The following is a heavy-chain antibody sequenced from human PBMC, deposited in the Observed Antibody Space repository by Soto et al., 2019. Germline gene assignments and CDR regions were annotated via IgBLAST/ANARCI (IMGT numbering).Heavy chain of an antibody. CDR2: ISYDGSNK. J-gene: IGHJ6*04. Sequence: QVQLVESGGGVVQPGRSLRLSCAASGLTFSTYGMHWVRQAPGTGLEWVALISYDGSNKYYADSVKGRFTISRDNSRDTLYLEVNSLRPEDTAVYYCAKGTNQYDSSGYLVAWAYYYGMYVWGEGGTVTDSS. CDR3: AKGTNQYDSSGYLVAWAYYYGMYV. V-gene: IGHV3-30*18. CDR1: GLTFSTYG. D-gene: IGHD3-22*01.